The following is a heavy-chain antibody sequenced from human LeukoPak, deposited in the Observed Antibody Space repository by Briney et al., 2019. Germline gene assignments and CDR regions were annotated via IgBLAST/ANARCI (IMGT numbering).Heavy chain of an antibody. CDR2: IYSGGST. Sequence: PGGSLRLSCAASEFSVGSIYMTWVRQAPGKGLEWVSLIYSGGSTYYADSVKGRFTISRDNSKNTLYLQMNSLRAEDTAVYYCATSDDFWSGFSDYWGQGTLVTVSS. V-gene: IGHV3-66*01. J-gene: IGHJ4*02. CDR3: ATSDDFWSGFSDY. CDR1: EFSVGSIY. D-gene: IGHD3-3*01.